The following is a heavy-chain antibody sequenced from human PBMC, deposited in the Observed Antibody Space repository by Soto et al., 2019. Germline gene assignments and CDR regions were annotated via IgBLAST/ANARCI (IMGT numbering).Heavy chain of an antibody. D-gene: IGHD6-13*01. Sequence: GGSLRLSCAASGFTFSSYSMNWVRQAPGKGLEWVSSISTSSIYIHYADSVKGRFTISRDNAKNSLYLQMNSLRAEDTAVYYCANHYVAGSFSDRYGMNFCGQRTTVTVSS. CDR2: ISTSSIYI. CDR1: GFTFSSYS. V-gene: IGHV3-21*01. J-gene: IGHJ6*02. CDR3: ANHYVAGSFSDRYGMNF.